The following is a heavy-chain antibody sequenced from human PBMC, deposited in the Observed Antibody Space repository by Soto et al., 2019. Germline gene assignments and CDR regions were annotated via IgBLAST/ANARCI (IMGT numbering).Heavy chain of an antibody. D-gene: IGHD6-19*01. CDR2: ISYDGSNK. J-gene: IGHJ6*02. Sequence: QVQLVESGGGVVQPGRSLRLSCAASGFTFSSYGMHWVRQAPGKGLEWVAVISYDGSNKYYADSVKGRFTISRDNSKNTLYLQMNSLRAEDTAVYYCAKDSGSGCAPYYYYGMDVWGQGTTVTVSS. V-gene: IGHV3-30*18. CDR1: GFTFSSYG. CDR3: AKDSGSGCAPYYYYGMDV.